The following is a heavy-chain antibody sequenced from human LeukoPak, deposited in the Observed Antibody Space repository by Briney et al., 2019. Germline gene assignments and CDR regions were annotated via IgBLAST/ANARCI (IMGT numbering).Heavy chain of an antibody. D-gene: IGHD3-10*01. CDR2: INHSGST. J-gene: IGHJ4*02. CDR3: ARAAGRESY. Sequence: SETLSLTCAVYGGSFSGYYWSWIHQPPGKGLEWIGEINHSGSTNYNPSLKSRVTISVDTSTNQFSLKLSSVTAADTAVYYCARAAGRESYWGQGTLVTVSS. CDR1: GGSFSGYY. V-gene: IGHV4-34*01.